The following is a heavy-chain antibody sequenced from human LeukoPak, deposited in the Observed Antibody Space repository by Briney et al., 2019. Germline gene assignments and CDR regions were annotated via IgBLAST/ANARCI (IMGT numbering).Heavy chain of an antibody. D-gene: IGHD1-26*01. CDR1: GGSLSGYY. Sequence: SETLSLTCAVYGGSLSGYYWSWIRQSPGKGLEWIGEINHGGSTNYNPSLKSRVTMSVDTSKNHFSLKLSSVTAADTAVYYCARHSGSYSLVDSWGQGTLVTVSS. CDR2: INHGGST. V-gene: IGHV4-34*01. CDR3: ARHSGSYSLVDS. J-gene: IGHJ4*02.